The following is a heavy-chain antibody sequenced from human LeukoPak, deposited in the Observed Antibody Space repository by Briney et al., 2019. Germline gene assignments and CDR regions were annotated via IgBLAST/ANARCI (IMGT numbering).Heavy chain of an antibody. CDR1: GFTFSNAW. CDR2: IKSKTDGGTT. V-gene: IGHV3-15*01. J-gene: IGHJ4*02. CDR3: TTDMLFGELSPHY. Sequence: GGSLRLSCAASGFTFSNAWMSWVRQAPGKGLEWVGRIKSKTDGGTTDYAAPVKGRITISRDDSKNTLYLQMNSLKTEDTAVYYCTTDMLFGELSPHYWGQGTLVTVSS. D-gene: IGHD3-10*02.